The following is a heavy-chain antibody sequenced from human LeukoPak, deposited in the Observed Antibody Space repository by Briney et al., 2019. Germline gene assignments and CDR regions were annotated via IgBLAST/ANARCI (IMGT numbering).Heavy chain of an antibody. V-gene: IGHV3-7*04. CDR2: INQDGSEK. CDR3: ARGVKSAVWQAFDI. CDR1: GFTFSIYW. J-gene: IGHJ3*02. D-gene: IGHD6-13*01. Sequence: GGSLRLSCAASGFTFSIYWMSWVRQVPGKGLEWVANINQDGSEKYYVDSVKGRFTVSRDNAKNSLYLQMNSLRAEDTAVYYCARGVKSAVWQAFDIWGQGTMVTVSS.